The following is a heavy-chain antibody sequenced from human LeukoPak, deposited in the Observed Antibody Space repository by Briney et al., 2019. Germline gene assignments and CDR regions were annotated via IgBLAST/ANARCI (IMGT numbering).Heavy chain of an antibody. Sequence: TLSLTCTVSGGSISSGDYYWSWIRQPPGTGLEWIGYIYYSGSTYYNPSLKSRVTISVDTSKSQFSLKLSSVTAADTAVYSCARVAAAAGILDYWGQGTLVTVSS. J-gene: IGHJ4*02. CDR3: ARVAAAAGILDY. CDR2: IYYSGST. CDR1: GGSISSGDYY. V-gene: IGHV4-30-4*01. D-gene: IGHD6-13*01.